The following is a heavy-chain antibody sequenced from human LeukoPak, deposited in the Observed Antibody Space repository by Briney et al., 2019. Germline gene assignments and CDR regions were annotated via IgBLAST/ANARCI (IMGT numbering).Heavy chain of an antibody. CDR2: ISSSSTI. CDR3: AREYDSFGGYMDV. Sequence: GGSLRLSCAASGFTFSSYSMNWVSQAPGKGREWVSYISSSSTIYYADSVKGRFTISRDNAKNSLYLQMNSLRAEDTAVYYCAREYDSFGGYMDVWGKGTTVTVSS. V-gene: IGHV3-48*04. D-gene: IGHD3-22*01. CDR1: GFTFSSYS. J-gene: IGHJ6*03.